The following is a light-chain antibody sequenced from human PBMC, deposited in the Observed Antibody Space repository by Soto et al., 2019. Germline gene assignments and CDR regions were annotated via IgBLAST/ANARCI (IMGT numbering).Light chain of an antibody. CDR3: SSYSGTNNLL. CDR2: EVN. J-gene: IGLJ2*01. Sequence: QSVLTQPPSASGSPGQSVTISCTGTSGDVGGYRYVSWYQQHPGKAPKLIISEVNKRASGVPDRISGSKSGNTASLTVSGLQAEDEAYYYCSSYSGTNNLLFGGGTKLTVL. CDR1: SGDVGGYRY. V-gene: IGLV2-8*01.